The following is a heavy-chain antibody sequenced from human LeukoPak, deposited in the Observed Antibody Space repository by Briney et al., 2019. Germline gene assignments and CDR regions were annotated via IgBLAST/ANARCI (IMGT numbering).Heavy chain of an antibody. D-gene: IGHD3-16*01. J-gene: IGHJ3*02. Sequence: GESLRLSCAASGFTFSDYILDWVRQAPGKGLEWVGRIRRRTNSYTTEYAASVKGRFIISRDDSKNSLYLHMNSLKTEDTAVYHCTRDGGEGGNSAFDIWGQGTVVTVSS. CDR3: TRDGGEGGNSAFDI. V-gene: IGHV3-72*01. CDR2: IRRRTNSYTT. CDR1: GFTFSDYI.